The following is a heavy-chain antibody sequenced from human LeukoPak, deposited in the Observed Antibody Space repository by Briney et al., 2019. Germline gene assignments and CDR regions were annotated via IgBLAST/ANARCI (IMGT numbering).Heavy chain of an antibody. V-gene: IGHV4-61*02. CDR2: IYSSGST. Sequence: PSETLSLTCTVSGGSISSGSYYWSWIRQPAGKGLEWIGRIYSSGSTNYNPSLKSRFTISVDTSKNQFSLKLSSVTAAGTAVYYCARDHDYGDYYEYWGQGTLVTVSS. CDR1: GGSISSGSYY. J-gene: IGHJ4*02. D-gene: IGHD4-17*01. CDR3: ARDHDYGDYYEY.